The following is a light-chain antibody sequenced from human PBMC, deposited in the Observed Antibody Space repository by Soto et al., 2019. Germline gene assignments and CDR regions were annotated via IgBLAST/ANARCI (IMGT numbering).Light chain of an antibody. CDR2: AAS. CDR1: QSISSY. CDR3: QQYNSNSRT. J-gene: IGKJ2*01. V-gene: IGKV1-5*01. Sequence: DIQMTQSPSSLSASVGDRVTITCRASQSISSYLDWYQQKPGKAPKLLIYAASSLQSGVPSRFSGSGSGTEFTLTISSLQPDDFATYYCQQYNSNSRTFGQGTKLEIK.